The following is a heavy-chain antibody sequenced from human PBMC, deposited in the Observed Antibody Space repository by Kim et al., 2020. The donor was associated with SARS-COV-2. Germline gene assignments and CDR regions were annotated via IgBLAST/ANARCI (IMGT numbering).Heavy chain of an antibody. CDR1: GGSISSSSYY. V-gene: IGHV4-39*07. Sequence: SETLSLTCTVSGGSISSSSYYWGWIRQPPGKGLEWIGSIYYSGSTYYNPSLKSRVTISVDTSKNQFSLKLSSVTAADTAVYYCVCCSGLVIIHTFDYWGQGTLVTVSS. CDR2: IYYSGST. CDR3: VCCSGLVIIHTFDY. D-gene: IGHD3-9*01. J-gene: IGHJ4*02.